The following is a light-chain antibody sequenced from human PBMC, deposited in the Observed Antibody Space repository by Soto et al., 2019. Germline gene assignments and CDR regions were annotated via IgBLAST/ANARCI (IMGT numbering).Light chain of an antibody. V-gene: IGLV7-46*01. Sequence: QAVVTQEPSLTVSPGGTVTLTCGSSTGAVTNGHYPYWFQQKPGQAPRTLIYDTTNRHSWTPARFSGSLLGDKAALTLSGAQPEDEAEYYCLLSYNGPYVFGTGTKGTVL. CDR3: LLSYNGPYV. CDR1: TGAVTNGHY. J-gene: IGLJ1*01. CDR2: DTT.